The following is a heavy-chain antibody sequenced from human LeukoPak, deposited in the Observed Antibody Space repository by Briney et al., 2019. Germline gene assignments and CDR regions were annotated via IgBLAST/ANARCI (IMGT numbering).Heavy chain of an antibody. D-gene: IGHD3-22*01. Sequence: GGSLRLSCAASGFTFRSYNMNWVRQAPGKGLEWVSSISSSSNYIYYADSVKGRFTISRDNAKNSVYLQMNSLRAEDTAVYYCARDLYRIVVVPHYFDYWGQGTLVTVSS. CDR2: ISSSSNYI. CDR3: ARDLYRIVVVPHYFDY. J-gene: IGHJ4*02. CDR1: GFTFRSYN. V-gene: IGHV3-21*01.